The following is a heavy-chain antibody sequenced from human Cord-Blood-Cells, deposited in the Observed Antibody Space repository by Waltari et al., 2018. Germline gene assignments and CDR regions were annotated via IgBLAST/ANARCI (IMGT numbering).Heavy chain of an antibody. V-gene: IGHV3-48*03. CDR2: ISSSGRTI. Sequence: EVQLVESGGGWVQPGGSLGLSCAASGFTFSSYEMNWVRQAPGKGMEWVSYISSSGRTIHYAESVKGRFTISRDNATNSLYLQMNSLRAEDTAVYYCARGDSDYWGQGALVTVSS. CDR3: ARGDSDY. CDR1: GFTFSSYE. J-gene: IGHJ4*02. D-gene: IGHD3-22*01.